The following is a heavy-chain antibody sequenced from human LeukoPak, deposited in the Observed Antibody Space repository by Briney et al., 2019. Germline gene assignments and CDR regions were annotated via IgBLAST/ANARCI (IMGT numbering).Heavy chain of an antibody. Sequence: SVKVSCKASGGTFSSYAISWVRQAPGQGLEWMGGIIPIFGTANYAQKFQGRVTITTDESTSTAYMELSSLRSENTAVYYCARDREGINWFDPWGQGTLVTVSS. D-gene: IGHD1-26*01. CDR3: ARDREGINWFDP. V-gene: IGHV1-69*05. J-gene: IGHJ5*02. CDR1: GGTFSSYA. CDR2: IIPIFGTA.